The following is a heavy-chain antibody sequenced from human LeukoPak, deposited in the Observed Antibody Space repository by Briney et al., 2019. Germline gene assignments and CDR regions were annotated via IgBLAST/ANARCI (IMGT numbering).Heavy chain of an antibody. J-gene: IGHJ4*02. CDR3: AGGSGYYYVEFDY. Sequence: PSETLSLTYTVSGGSISSYYWSWIRQPPGKGLEWIGYIYYSGSTNYNPSLKSRVTISVDTSKNQFSLKLSSVTTADTAVYYCAGGSGYYYVEFDYWGQGTLVTVSS. CDR1: GGSISSYY. D-gene: IGHD3-22*01. CDR2: IYYSGST. V-gene: IGHV4-59*01.